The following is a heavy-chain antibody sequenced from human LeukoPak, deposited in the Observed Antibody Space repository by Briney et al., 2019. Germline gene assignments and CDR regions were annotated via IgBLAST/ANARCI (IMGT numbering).Heavy chain of an antibody. V-gene: IGHV4-39*07. Sequence: SETLSLTCTVSGDSISRSSDYWGWIRQPPGKGPEWIGSVYYIGSTFYNPSLKSRLTISIDTSKNQFSLKLSSVTAADTAVYYCARLGSSDAFDIWGQGTMVTVSS. CDR2: VYYIGST. CDR3: ARLGSSDAFDI. CDR1: GDSISRSSDY. J-gene: IGHJ3*02. D-gene: IGHD2-2*01.